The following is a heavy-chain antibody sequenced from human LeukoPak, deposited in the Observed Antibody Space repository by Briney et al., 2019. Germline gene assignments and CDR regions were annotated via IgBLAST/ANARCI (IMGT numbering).Heavy chain of an antibody. V-gene: IGHV1-46*01. CDR2: INPSGGST. CDR1: GYTFTSYY. Sequence: ASVKVSCKASGYTFTSYYMHCVRQAPGQGLEWMGIINPSGGSTSYAQKFQGRVTMTRDMSTSTVYMELSSLRSEDSAVYYCARFVTKRVAAMGYWGQGTLVTVSS. D-gene: IGHD2-15*01. CDR3: ARFVTKRVAAMGY. J-gene: IGHJ4*02.